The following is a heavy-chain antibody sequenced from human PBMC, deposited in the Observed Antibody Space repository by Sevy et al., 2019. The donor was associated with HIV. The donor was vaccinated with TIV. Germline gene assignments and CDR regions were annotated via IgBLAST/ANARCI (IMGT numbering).Heavy chain of an antibody. CDR3: ARLDPSGPRHY. Sequence: SETLSLTCTVSGDSISGTDYSWGWIRQPPGKGLEWIGNIHYKGTTYYNPSVKSRVTVSVATSKNQFSLRPSSVSAADTAVYYCARLDPSGPRHYWGQGTLVTVSS. CDR1: GDSISGTDYS. CDR2: IHYKGTT. J-gene: IGHJ4*02. V-gene: IGHV4-39*01. D-gene: IGHD5-12*01.